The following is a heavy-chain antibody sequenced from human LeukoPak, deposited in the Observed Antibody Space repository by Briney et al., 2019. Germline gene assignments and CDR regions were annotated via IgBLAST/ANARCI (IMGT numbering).Heavy chain of an antibody. V-gene: IGHV6-1*01. CDR3: SRQTVLGNWFDP. CDR2: TYYRSKWIF. Sequence: SQTLSLTCAISGDSVSSNSAAWNWIRQSPSRGLEWLGRTYYRSKWIFDYAVSVKSRMTINPDTSKNHFSPQLNSVTPEDTAVYYCSRQTVLGNWFDPWGQGTLVTVSS. D-gene: IGHD7-27*01. J-gene: IGHJ5*02. CDR1: GDSVSSNSAA.